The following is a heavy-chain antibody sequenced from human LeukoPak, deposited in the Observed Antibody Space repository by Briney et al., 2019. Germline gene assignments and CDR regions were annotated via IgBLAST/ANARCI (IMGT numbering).Heavy chain of an antibody. CDR2: IYHSGST. CDR1: GYSISSGYY. D-gene: IGHD3-22*01. V-gene: IGHV4-38-2*01. Sequence: SETLSLTCAVSGYSISSGYYWGWIRQPPGKGLEWIGSIYHSGSTYYNPSLKSRVTISVDTSKNQFSLKLSSVTAADTAVYYSYYYDSSGYSVYWGQRTLVTVSS. J-gene: IGHJ4*02. CDR3: YYYDSSGYSVY.